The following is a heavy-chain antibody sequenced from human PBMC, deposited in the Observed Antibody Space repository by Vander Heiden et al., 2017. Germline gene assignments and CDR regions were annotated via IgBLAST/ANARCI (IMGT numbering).Heavy chain of an antibody. CDR2: ISGSGGST. D-gene: IGHD4-17*01. CDR1: GFTLSSYA. Sequence: EVQLLESGGGWVQPGRSLRLSGAASGFTLSSYALNWDRQAPGKGLEWVSAISGSGGSTYYADSVKGRFTISRDNSKNTLYLQMNSLRAEDTAVYYCAKDLDDYGDQQGYWGQGTLVAVSS. J-gene: IGHJ4*02. CDR3: AKDLDDYGDQQGY. V-gene: IGHV3-23*01.